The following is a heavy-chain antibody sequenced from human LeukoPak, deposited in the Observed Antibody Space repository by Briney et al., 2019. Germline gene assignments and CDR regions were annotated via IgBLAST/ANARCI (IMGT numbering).Heavy chain of an antibody. CDR2: IGRTSVDK. Sequence: PGGSLRPSCAGSGFTFNTYTMNWVRQAPGKGLEWISSIGRTSVDKYYAASVRGRFTISRDNSKNSLYVEMSSLRAEDTAVYYCVGGDSRELWGQGTLVTVSS. CDR3: VGGDSREL. V-gene: IGHV3-21*01. CDR1: GFTFNTYT. D-gene: IGHD3-22*01. J-gene: IGHJ4*02.